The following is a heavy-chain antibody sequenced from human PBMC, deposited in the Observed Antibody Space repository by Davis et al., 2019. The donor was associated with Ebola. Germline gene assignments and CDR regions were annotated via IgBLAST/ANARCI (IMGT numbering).Heavy chain of an antibody. CDR2: IKSRSDGGTT. Sequence: ESLKISCAVSGLTVSDAWMGWVRQAPGRGLEPIGRIKSRSDGGTTDYAADMKGRVSISRDQSKNTVSLEVSSLIIEDTAVYFCTTDRGIAIRPLFDWWGQGTLVTVS. J-gene: IGHJ4*02. CDR1: GLTVSDAW. V-gene: IGHV3-15*01. D-gene: IGHD2-21*01. CDR3: TTDRGIAIRPLFDW.